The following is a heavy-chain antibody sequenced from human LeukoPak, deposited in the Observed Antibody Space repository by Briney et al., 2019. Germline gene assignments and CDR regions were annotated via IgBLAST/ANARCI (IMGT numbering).Heavy chain of an antibody. CDR1: GYTLTELS. Sequence: ASVKVSCKVSGYTLTELSMHWVRQAPGKGLEWMGGFGPEDGETIYAQKFQGRVTMTEDTSTDTAYMELSSLRSEDTAVYYCARLAVAGRSARHQGASYGMDVWGQGTTVTVSS. CDR3: ARLAVAGRSARHQGASYGMDV. D-gene: IGHD6-19*01. CDR2: FGPEDGET. J-gene: IGHJ6*02. V-gene: IGHV1-24*01.